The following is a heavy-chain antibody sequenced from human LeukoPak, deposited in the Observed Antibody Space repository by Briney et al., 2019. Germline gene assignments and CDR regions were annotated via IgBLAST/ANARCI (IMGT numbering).Heavy chain of an antibody. CDR2: IYSRGST. D-gene: IGHD3-22*01. CDR3: ARESGGKGYYYDKTFDI. Sequence: SETLSLTCIVSGGSISSSNYYWGWIRQSPGKGLEWIGSIYSRGSTYYNPSLKSRVIVSSDMSKNQFSLMLNSVTAADTAVYYCARESGGKGYYYDKTFDIWGQGTMVTVSS. V-gene: IGHV4-39*07. J-gene: IGHJ3*02. CDR1: GGSISSSNYY.